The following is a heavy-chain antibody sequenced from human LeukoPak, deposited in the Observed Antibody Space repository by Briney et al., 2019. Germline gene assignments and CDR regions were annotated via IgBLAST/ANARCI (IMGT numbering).Heavy chain of an antibody. CDR1: GYTFTGYY. CDR2: INPDSGGT. CDR3: ARDGNDYRYYYYYYYMDV. V-gene: IGHV1-2*02. Sequence: ASVKVSCKASGYTFTGYYMHWVRQAPGQGLEWMGWINPDSGGTNYAQKFQGRVTMTRDTSISTAYMELSRLRSDDTAVYYCARDGNDYRYYYYYYYMDVWGKGTTVTVSS. J-gene: IGHJ6*03. D-gene: IGHD4-11*01.